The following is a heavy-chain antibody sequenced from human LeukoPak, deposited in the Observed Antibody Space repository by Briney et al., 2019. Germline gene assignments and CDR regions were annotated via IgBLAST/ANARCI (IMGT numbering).Heavy chain of an antibody. CDR2: IWYDGSNK. J-gene: IGHJ4*02. D-gene: IGHD3-10*01. V-gene: IGHV3-33*01. CDR1: GFTFSSYG. Sequence: GRSLRLSCAASGFTFSSYGMHWVRQAPGKGLEWVAVIWYDGSNKYYADSVKGRFTISRDNSKNTLYLQMNSLRAEDTAVYYCARTYYGSGSYYTFFDYWGQGTPVTVSS. CDR3: ARTYYGSGSYYTFFDY.